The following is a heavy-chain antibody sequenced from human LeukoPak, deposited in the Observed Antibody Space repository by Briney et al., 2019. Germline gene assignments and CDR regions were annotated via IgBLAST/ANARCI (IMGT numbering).Heavy chain of an antibody. CDR2: ISGSSGCI. V-gene: IGHV3-48*01. J-gene: IGHJ4*02. D-gene: IGHD3-10*01. CDR3: VRETYTGSGSYAV. CDR1: GFTFSTYT. Sequence: GGSLRLSCAASGFTFSTYTMNWVRQAPGKGLEWVSYISGSSGCIYYADSVKGRFTISRDNAKNSLYLQMNSLRAEDTAVYYCVRETYTGSGSYAVWGQGTLVTVSS.